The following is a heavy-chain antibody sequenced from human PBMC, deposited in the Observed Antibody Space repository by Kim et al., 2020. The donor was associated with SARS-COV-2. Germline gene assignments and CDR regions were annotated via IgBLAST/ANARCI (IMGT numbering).Heavy chain of an antibody. V-gene: IGHV3-23*01. J-gene: IGHJ4*01. CDR3: AKSTFDIVVVPAAPDLDY. D-gene: IGHD2-2*01. Sequence: GGSLRLSCAASGFTFSSYAMSWVRQAPGKGLEWVSVISGSGDNTCYADSVKGRFTISRDNSKNTLYLQMNSLRAEDTAVYYCAKSTFDIVVVPAAPDLDYCGHGTLVTVSS. CDR1: GFTFSSYA. CDR2: ISGSGDNT.